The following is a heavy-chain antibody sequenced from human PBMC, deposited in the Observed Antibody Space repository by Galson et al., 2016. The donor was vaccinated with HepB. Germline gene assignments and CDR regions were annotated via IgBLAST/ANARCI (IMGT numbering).Heavy chain of an antibody. CDR3: ARKKVRGVIIVSHFYYDMDV. Sequence: SETLSLTCAVYGGSFSGYYWSWVRQPPGKGLEWIGETTQSGGTNYNPSLKSRATISSDTSRNQISLKLSSVTAADTAVYYCARKKVRGVIIVSHFYYDMDVWGQGTTVIVSS. CDR2: TTQSGGT. J-gene: IGHJ6*02. CDR1: GGSFSGYY. D-gene: IGHD3-10*01. V-gene: IGHV4-34*01.